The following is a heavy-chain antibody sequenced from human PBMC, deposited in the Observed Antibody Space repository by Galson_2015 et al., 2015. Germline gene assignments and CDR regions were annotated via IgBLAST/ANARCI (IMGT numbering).Heavy chain of an antibody. CDR1: EFTFSNSW. V-gene: IGHV3-7*01. J-gene: IGHJ3*02. CDR3: ARNSAWTFDI. CDR2: IRPDGSDK. D-gene: IGHD1-1*01. Sequence: SLRLSCAASEFTFSNSWMTWVRQGPGKGLELVAHIRPDGSDKYHVDSVKGRFTISRDNARNSLYLQMNSLRTEDMAVYYCARNSAWTFDIWGQGTIVTVSS.